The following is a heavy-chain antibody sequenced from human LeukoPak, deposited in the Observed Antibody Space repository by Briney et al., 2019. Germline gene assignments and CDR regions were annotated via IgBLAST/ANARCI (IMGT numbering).Heavy chain of an antibody. V-gene: IGHV1-18*01. D-gene: IGHD2-8*01. Sequence: ASVKVSCKASGYTFTSYGISWVRQAPGQGLEWMGWISAYNGNTNYAQKLQGRVTMTTDTSTSTAYMELRSLRSDDTAVYYCARVPGPRMLHAFDIWGQGTMVTVSS. CDR1: GYTFTSYG. CDR2: ISAYNGNT. J-gene: IGHJ3*02. CDR3: ARVPGPRMLHAFDI.